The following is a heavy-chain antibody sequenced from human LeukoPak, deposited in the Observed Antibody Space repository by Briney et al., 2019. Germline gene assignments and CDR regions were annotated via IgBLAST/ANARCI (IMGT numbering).Heavy chain of an antibody. CDR2: IWYDGSNK. V-gene: IGHV3-33*01. D-gene: IGHD6-6*01. CDR3: ARACRMSSSSSDY. CDR1: GFTFSSYG. Sequence: PGGSLRLSCAASGFTFSSYGMHWVCQAPGKGLEWVAVIWYDGSNKYYADSVKGRFTISRDNSKNTLYLQMNSLRAEDTAVYYCARACRMSSSSSDYWGQGTLVTASS. J-gene: IGHJ4*02.